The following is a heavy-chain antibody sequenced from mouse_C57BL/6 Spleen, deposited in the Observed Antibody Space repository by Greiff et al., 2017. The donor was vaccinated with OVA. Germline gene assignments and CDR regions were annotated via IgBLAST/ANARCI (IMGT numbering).Heavy chain of an antibody. CDR3: TRPGTWGYYFDY. Sequence: EVKVVESGGGLVQPGGSMKLSCAASGFTFSDAWMDWVRQSPEKGLEWVAEIRNKANNHATYYAESVKGRFTISRDDSKSSVYLQMNSLRAEDTGIYYCTRPGTWGYYFDYWGQGTTLTVSS. J-gene: IGHJ2*01. CDR2: IRNKANNHAT. V-gene: IGHV6-6*01. D-gene: IGHD4-1*01. CDR1: GFTFSDAW.